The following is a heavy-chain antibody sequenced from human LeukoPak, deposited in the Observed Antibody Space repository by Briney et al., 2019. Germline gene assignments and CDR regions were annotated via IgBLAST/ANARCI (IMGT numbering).Heavy chain of an antibody. J-gene: IGHJ4*02. Sequence: GGSLRLSCSASGFTFSSYAMHWVRQAPGKGLEYVSAISSNGGSTYYADSVKGRFTISRDNSKNTLFLQMNSLRAEDTAVYYCAKAMYYYDSSGFNFPGDWGQGTLVTVSS. CDR1: GFTFSSYA. D-gene: IGHD3-22*01. V-gene: IGHV3-64*04. CDR2: ISSNGGST. CDR3: AKAMYYYDSSGFNFPGD.